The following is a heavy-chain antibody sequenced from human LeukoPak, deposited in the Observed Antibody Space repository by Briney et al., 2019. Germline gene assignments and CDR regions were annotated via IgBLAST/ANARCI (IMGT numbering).Heavy chain of an antibody. D-gene: IGHD3-16*02. V-gene: IGHV1-46*01. J-gene: IGHJ5*02. CDR1: GYSFTSHY. Sequence: ASVKVSCKASGYSFTSHYMHCVRQAPGQGLEWMGLINPSGSSTLYAQKFQGRVTMARDMSTTTDYMELSSLRSEDTAVYYCARDNSVGDIAWWFDPWGQGTLVTVSS. CDR2: INPSGSST. CDR3: ARDNSVGDIAWWFDP.